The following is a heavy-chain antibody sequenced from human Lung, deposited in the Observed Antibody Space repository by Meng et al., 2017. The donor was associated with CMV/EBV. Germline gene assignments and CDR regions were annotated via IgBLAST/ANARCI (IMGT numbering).Heavy chain of an antibody. V-gene: IGHV3-7*03. Sequence: GGSXRLXXAASGFTFSGYWMTWVRQAPGKWLEWVANIKQDGSEMYYLDSLKGRFTISRDNAKNTLYLQMNNLRAEDTAVFYCAKAFSASWYREYYDYWGQGXLVXVSS. J-gene: IGHJ4*02. CDR2: IKQDGSEM. D-gene: IGHD6-13*01. CDR1: GFTFSGYW. CDR3: AKAFSASWYREYYDY.